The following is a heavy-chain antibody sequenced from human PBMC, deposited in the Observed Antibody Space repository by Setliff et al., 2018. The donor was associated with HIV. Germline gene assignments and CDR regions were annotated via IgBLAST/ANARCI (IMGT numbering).Heavy chain of an antibody. CDR3: AAKKSGDYPFN. CDR1: GDSITSRNHH. J-gene: IGHJ4*02. V-gene: IGHV4-39*07. D-gene: IGHD4-17*01. CDR2: LFYTGST. Sequence: PSETLSLTCAVSGDSITSRNHHWDWVRQPPGKGLEWIGSLFYTGSTSCNPSLKSRVTISGDTSKNQFFLNLTSVTAADTAVYYCAAKKSGDYPFNWGQGTLVTVSS.